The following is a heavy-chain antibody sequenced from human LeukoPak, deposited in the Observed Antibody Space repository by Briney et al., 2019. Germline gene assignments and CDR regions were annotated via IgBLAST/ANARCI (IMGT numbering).Heavy chain of an antibody. D-gene: IGHD6-13*01. Sequence: GGSLRLSCTASGFTFSNYAMSWVRQAPGKGLEWVSSITGSGTGTDYADSVKGRFTISRDNAKNTLYVQMNSLRVEDTAVYYCARGNSYGLDVWGRGTTVTVSS. CDR3: ARGNSYGLDV. V-gene: IGHV3-23*01. J-gene: IGHJ6*02. CDR2: ITGSGTGT. CDR1: GFTFSNYA.